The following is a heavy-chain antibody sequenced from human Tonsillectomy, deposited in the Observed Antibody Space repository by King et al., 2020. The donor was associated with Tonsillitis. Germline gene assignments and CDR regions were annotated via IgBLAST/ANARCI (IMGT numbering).Heavy chain of an antibody. Sequence: VQLQESGPGLVKPSQTLSLTCDVSGGSISSGGYSWRWIRQPPGKGLEWIGCIYYSGSTYYNPSLKSRVTISVDTSKNQFSLKMSSVTAADTAVYYCAGEGWSCGFYWYFDLWGRGTLVTVSS. V-gene: IGHV4-30-4*07. CDR2: IYYSGST. CDR3: AGEGWSCGFYWYFDL. CDR1: GGSISSGGYS. D-gene: IGHD2-21*01. J-gene: IGHJ2*01.